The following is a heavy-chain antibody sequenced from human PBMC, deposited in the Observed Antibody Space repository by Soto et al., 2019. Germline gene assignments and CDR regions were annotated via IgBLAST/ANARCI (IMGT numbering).Heavy chain of an antibody. D-gene: IGHD1-20*01. CDR1: GYSFTSHW. Sequence: PGESLKISCKGSGYSFTSHWISWVRQMPGKGLEWMGRIDPSDSYTNYSPSFQGHVTISADKSISTAYLQWSSLKASDTAMYYCARHNAHWFDPWGQGTLVTVSS. J-gene: IGHJ5*02. CDR2: IDPSDSYT. V-gene: IGHV5-10-1*01. CDR3: ARHNAHWFDP.